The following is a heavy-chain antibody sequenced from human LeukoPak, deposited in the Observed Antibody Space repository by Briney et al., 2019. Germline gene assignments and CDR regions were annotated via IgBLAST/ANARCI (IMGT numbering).Heavy chain of an antibody. CDR2: IYYSGST. CDR1: GGSISSSSYY. V-gene: IGHV4-39*01. J-gene: IGHJ4*02. CDR3: ARHIAAAGTN. Sequence: SETLSLTRTVSGGSISSSSYYLGWIRQPPGKGLEWIGSIYYSGSTYYNPSLKSRVTISVDTSKNQFSLKLSSVAAADTAVYYCARHIAAAGTNWGQGTLVTVSS. D-gene: IGHD6-13*01.